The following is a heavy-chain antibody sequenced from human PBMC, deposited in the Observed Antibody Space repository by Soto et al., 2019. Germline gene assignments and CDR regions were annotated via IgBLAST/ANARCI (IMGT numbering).Heavy chain of an antibody. CDR1: GASVSSTGFY. Sequence: QVQLQESGPGLVKPSETLSLTCTVSGASVSSTGFYWSWIRLTPGKGLEWIGYIYYSGSTIYNPSLKSRVTISVDTSKNHFSLRLSSVTAADTAIYYCARINWNGSSWYYFDSWSLGTLVTVSS. D-gene: IGHD6-13*01. J-gene: IGHJ4*02. CDR2: IYYSGST. V-gene: IGHV4-61*08. CDR3: ARINWNGSSWYYFDS.